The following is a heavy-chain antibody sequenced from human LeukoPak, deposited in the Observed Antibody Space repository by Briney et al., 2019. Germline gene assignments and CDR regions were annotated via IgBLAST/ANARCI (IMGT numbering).Heavy chain of an antibody. CDR2: IIPIFGTA. D-gene: IGHD6-19*01. V-gene: IGHV1-69*05. Sequence: KVSCKXSGGTFSSYAISWVRQAPGQGLEWMGRIIPIFGTANYAQKFQGRVTITTDESTSTAYMELSSLRSEDTAVYYCARDLGIAVVGEAFDIWGQGTMVTVSS. CDR3: ARDLGIAVVGEAFDI. J-gene: IGHJ3*02. CDR1: GGTFSSYA.